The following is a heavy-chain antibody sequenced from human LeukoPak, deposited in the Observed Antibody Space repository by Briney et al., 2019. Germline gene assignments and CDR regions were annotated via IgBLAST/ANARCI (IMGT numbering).Heavy chain of an antibody. Sequence: SETLSLTCSVSGGSISSYYWSWIRQPPGKGLEWIGYIYYSGSTNYNPSLKSRVTISVDTSKNQFSLKLSSVTAADTAVYYCARDLGYGHGYFDYWGQGTLVTVSS. J-gene: IGHJ4*02. D-gene: IGHD3-22*01. CDR2: IYYSGST. CDR3: ARDLGYGHGYFDY. CDR1: GGSISSYY. V-gene: IGHV4-59*01.